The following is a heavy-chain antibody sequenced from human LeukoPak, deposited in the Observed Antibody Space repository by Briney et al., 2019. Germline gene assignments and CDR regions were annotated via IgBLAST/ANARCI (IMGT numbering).Heavy chain of an antibody. CDR3: ARAGSGYEDGFDY. Sequence: GSLRLSCAASGFTFSGYTINWVRQAPGKGLEWVSSISSSSSYIYYADSMMGRFAISRHNAKNSLYLQMNSLRAEDTAVYYCARAGSGYEDGFDYWGQGTLVTVSS. D-gene: IGHD5-12*01. J-gene: IGHJ4*02. V-gene: IGHV3-21*01. CDR1: GFTFSGYT. CDR2: ISSSSSYI.